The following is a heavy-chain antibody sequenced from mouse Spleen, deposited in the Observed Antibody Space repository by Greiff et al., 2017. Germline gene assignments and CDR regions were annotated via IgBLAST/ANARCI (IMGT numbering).Heavy chain of an antibody. Sequence: EVMLVESGPELVKPGASVKISCKASGYSFTGYYMNWVKQSPEKSLEWIGEINPSTGGTTYNQKFKAKATLTVDKSSSTAYMQLKSLTSEDSAVYYCARDYYGSSLRAMDYWGQGTSVTVSS. V-gene: IGHV1-42*01. D-gene: IGHD1-1*01. J-gene: IGHJ4*01. CDR3: ARDYYGSSLRAMDY. CDR1: GYSFTGYY. CDR2: INPSTGGT.